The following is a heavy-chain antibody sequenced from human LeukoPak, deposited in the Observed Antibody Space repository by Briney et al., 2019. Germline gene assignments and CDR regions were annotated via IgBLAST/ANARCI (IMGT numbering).Heavy chain of an antibody. CDR3: AKELYYDILTGSAFDY. CDR2: ISGSGGST. J-gene: IGHJ4*02. Sequence: GGSLRLSCAASGFTFSSYAMSWVRQAPGKGLEWVSAISGSGGSTYYADSVKGRFTISRDNSKNTLYLQMNSLRAEDTAVYYCAKELYYDILTGSAFDYWGQGTLVTVSS. CDR1: GFTFSSYA. D-gene: IGHD3-9*01. V-gene: IGHV3-23*01.